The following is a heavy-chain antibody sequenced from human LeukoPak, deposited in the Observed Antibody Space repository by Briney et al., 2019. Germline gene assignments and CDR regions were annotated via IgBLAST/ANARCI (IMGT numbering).Heavy chain of an antibody. CDR1: GDSYSSHY. CDR2: ISYIGST. Sequence: SETLSLTCTVSGDSYSSHYWTWIRQPPGKGLEWIGYISYIGSTNHDPSLKSRVTISIDTSKNQFSLKLSSVTAADTAVYYCARDLVTVTKGFDIWGQGTMVSVSS. D-gene: IGHD4-17*01. V-gene: IGHV4-59*11. CDR3: ARDLVTVTKGFDI. J-gene: IGHJ3*02.